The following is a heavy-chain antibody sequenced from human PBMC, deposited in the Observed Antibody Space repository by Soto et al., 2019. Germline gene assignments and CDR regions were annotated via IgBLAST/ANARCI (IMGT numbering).Heavy chain of an antibody. J-gene: IGHJ4*02. D-gene: IGHD6-6*01. CDR3: ASTSSSAYYFDY. V-gene: IGHV1-46*03. CDR1: GYTFTSYY. Sequence: QVQLVQSGAEVKKPGASVKVSCKASGYTFTSYYMHWVRQAPGQGLEWMGIINPSGGSTSYAQKFQGRVTMTRDTSTSTVYMELSSLRSEDTAVYYCASTSSSAYYFDYWGQGTLVTVSS. CDR2: INPSGGST.